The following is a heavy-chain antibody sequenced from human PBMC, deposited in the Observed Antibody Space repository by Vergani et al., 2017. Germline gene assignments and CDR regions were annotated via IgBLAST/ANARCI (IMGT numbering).Heavy chain of an antibody. CDR3: AKEDYGDYPPYYYYGMDV. V-gene: IGHV3-23*01. Sequence: EVQLLESGGGLVQPGGSLRLSCAASGFTFSSYAMSWVRQAPGKGLEWVSAISGSGGSTYYADSVQGRFTISRDNSKNTLYLQMNSLRAEDTAVYYCAKEDYGDYPPYYYYGMDVWGQGTTVTVSS. CDR1: GFTFSSYA. D-gene: IGHD4-17*01. J-gene: IGHJ6*02. CDR2: ISGSGGST.